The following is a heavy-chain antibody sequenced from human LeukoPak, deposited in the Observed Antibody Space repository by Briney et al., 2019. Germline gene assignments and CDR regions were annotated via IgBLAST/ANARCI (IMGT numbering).Heavy chain of an antibody. V-gene: IGHV4-59*01. D-gene: IGHD3-9*01. J-gene: IGHJ4*02. Sequence: SETLSLTCTVSGGSISSYYWSWIRQPPGKGLEWIGYIYYSGSTNYNPSLKSRVTISVGTSKNQFSLKLSSVTAADTAVYYCARGYFDWLPYYLDYWGQGTLVTVSS. CDR3: ARGYFDWLPYYLDY. CDR1: GGSISSYY. CDR2: IYYSGST.